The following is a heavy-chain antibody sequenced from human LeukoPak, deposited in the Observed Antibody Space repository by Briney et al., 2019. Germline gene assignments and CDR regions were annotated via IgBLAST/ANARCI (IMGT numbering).Heavy chain of an antibody. Sequence: SETLSLTCAVYGGSFSGYYWSWIRQPPGKGLEWIGYIYYSGSSYYNPSLRSRVTISVDTSKNHFSLKLSSVTAADTAVYYCARNRDGYNSFDYWGQGTLVTVSS. D-gene: IGHD5-24*01. CDR3: ARNRDGYNSFDY. J-gene: IGHJ4*02. CDR1: GGSFSGYY. V-gene: IGHV4-34*09. CDR2: IYYSGSS.